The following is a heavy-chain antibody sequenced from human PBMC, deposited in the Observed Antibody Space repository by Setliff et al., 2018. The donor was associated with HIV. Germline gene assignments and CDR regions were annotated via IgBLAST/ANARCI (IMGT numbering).Heavy chain of an antibody. V-gene: IGHV2-5*01. CDR3: VHARDTTGYHFYFDF. Sequence: SGPTLVNPTQTLTLTCTFSGFSLSPSGVGVGWIRQPPGKALEWLALIYWNDDKRYSPSLKSRLTITWDTSKNQVVLTMTNMDPVDTATYYCVHARDTTGYHFYFDFWGQGPLVTVSS. CDR2: IYWNDDK. D-gene: IGHD3-22*01. CDR1: GFSLSPSGVG. J-gene: IGHJ4*02.